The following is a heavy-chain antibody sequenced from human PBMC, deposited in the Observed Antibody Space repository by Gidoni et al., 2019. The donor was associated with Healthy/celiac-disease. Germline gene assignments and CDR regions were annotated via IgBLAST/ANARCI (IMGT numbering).Heavy chain of an antibody. CDR2: IIPIFGTA. V-gene: IGHV1-69*06. CDR3: AGREADKDYYFDY. D-gene: IGHD2-15*01. J-gene: IGHJ4*02. Sequence: VRQAPGQGLEWMGGIIPIFGTANYAQKFQGRVTITADKSTSTAYMELSSLRSEDTAVYYCAGREADKDYYFDYWGQGTLVTVSS.